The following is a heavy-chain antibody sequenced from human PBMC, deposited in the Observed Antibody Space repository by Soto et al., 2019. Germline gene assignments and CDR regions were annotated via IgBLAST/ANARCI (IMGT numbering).Heavy chain of an antibody. V-gene: IGHV3-33*01. Sequence: PGGSLRLSCAASGFTFSSYGMHWVRQAPGKGLEWVAVIWYDGSNKYYAESVKGRFTISRDNSKNTLYLQMNSLRAEDTAVYYCARDSHVGSGWQLTADYWGQGTLVTAPQ. D-gene: IGHD6-19*01. CDR1: GFTFSSYG. J-gene: IGHJ4*02. CDR2: IWYDGSNK. CDR3: ARDSHVGSGWQLTADY.